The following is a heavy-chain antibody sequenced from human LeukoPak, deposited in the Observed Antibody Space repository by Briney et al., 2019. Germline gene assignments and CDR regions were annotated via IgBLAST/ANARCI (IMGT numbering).Heavy chain of an antibody. D-gene: IGHD3-9*01. V-gene: IGHV3-48*04. CDR3: ARGDWYSFDH. CDR2: ISSGGSSI. J-gene: IGHJ4*02. Sequence: GGSLRLSCAASGFTFSSYAMSWVRQAPGKGLEWVSYISSGGSSIYYADSVKGRFTISRDNAKNALYLQMNSLRAEDTAVYYCARGDWYSFDHWGQGALVTVSS. CDR1: GFTFSSYA.